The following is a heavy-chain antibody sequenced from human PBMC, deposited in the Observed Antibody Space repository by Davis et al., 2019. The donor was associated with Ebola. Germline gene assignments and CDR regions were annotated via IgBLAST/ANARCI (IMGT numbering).Heavy chain of an antibody. Sequence: ASVKVSCKASGGTFSSYAISWVRQATGQGLEWMGWINPNSGNTGYAQKFQGRVTITRDTSISTAYMELSSLRSEDTAVYYCARVRRSWAGLDYWGQGTLVTVSS. CDR2: INPNSGNT. D-gene: IGHD6-13*01. J-gene: IGHJ4*02. CDR3: ARVRRSWAGLDY. CDR1: GGTFSSYA. V-gene: IGHV1-8*03.